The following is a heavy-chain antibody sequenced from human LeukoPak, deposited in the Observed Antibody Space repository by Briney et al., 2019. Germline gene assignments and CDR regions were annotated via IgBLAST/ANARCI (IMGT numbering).Heavy chain of an antibody. D-gene: IGHD2-15*01. Sequence: SGTLSLTCAVSGGSISSSNWWSWVRQPPGKGLEWIGEIYHSGCTNYNPSLKSRVTISVDKSKDQFSLKLSSVTAADTAVYYCAREPGYCSGGSCYSDAFDIWGQGTMVTVSS. CDR1: GGSISSSNW. CDR2: IYHSGCT. CDR3: AREPGYCSGGSCYSDAFDI. V-gene: IGHV4-4*02. J-gene: IGHJ3*02.